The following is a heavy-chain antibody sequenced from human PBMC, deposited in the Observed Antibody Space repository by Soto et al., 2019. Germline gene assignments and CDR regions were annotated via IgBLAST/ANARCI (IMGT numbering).Heavy chain of an antibody. D-gene: IGHD1-26*01. V-gene: IGHV3-74*01. Sequence: PGGSLRLSCAASGFTFSRYWMHWVRQAPGKGLVWVSRINSDGTSTHYADSVKGRFTISSDNAKNTLYLQMTSLRAADTAIYYCAREQGSYSIDYWGQRPKVAVS. CDR2: INSDGTST. CDR3: AREQGSYSIDY. CDR1: GFTFSRYW. J-gene: IGHJ4*02.